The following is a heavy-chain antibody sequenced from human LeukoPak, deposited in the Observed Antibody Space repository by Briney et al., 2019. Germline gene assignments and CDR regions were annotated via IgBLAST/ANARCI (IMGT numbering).Heavy chain of an antibody. CDR3: ARVVSDTNGWYHFDY. J-gene: IGHJ4*02. Sequence: GGSLRLSCAASGFIVSSNYMGWVRQAPGKGLEWVSSTNSGGSANYADYVKGRFTISRDNSKNTLYLQMNSLSAEDTAVYFCARVVSDTNGWYHFDYWGQGTLVTVSS. D-gene: IGHD6-19*01. V-gene: IGHV3-53*01. CDR2: TNSGGSA. CDR1: GFIVSSNY.